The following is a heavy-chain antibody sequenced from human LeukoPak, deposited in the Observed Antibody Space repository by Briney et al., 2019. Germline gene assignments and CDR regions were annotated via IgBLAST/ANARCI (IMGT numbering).Heavy chain of an antibody. CDR2: IIPILGIA. CDR1: GYSFSNYW. CDR3: ARSFGIAYTGV. V-gene: IGHV1-69*02. D-gene: IGHD2-2*02. Sequence: KISCEGSGYSFSNYWIGWVRQAPGQGLEWMGRIIPILGIANYAQKFQGRVTITADKSTSTAYMELSSLRSEDTAVYYCARSFGIAYTGVWGQGTLVTVSS. J-gene: IGHJ4*02.